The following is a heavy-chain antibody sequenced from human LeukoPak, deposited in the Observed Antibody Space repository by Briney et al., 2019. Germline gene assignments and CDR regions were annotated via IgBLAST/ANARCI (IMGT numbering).Heavy chain of an antibody. J-gene: IGHJ6*02. CDR2: IYPGDSDT. D-gene: IGHD3-3*01. CDR3: ARSGYDFWSGYFGPSYYYGMDV. V-gene: IGHV5-51*01. CDR1: GYSFTSYW. Sequence: GGSLKISCKGSGYSFTSYWIGWVRQMPGKGLEWMGIIYPGDSDTRYSPSFQGQVTISADKSISTAYLQWSSLKASDTAMYYCARSGYDFWSGYFGPSYYYGMDVWGQGTTVTVSS.